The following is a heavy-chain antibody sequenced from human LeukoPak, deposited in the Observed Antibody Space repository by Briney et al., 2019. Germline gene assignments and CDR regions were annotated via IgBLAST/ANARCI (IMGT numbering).Heavy chain of an antibody. V-gene: IGHV4-4*09. J-gene: IGHJ4*02. Sequence: SETLSLTCTVSGGSISSHYWSWIRQPPGKGLEWIGYIYTSGSTNYNPSLKSRVTISVDTSKNQFSLKLSSVTAADTAVYYCARGVVRGVRGLDYGGQRTLVTVSS. CDR2: IYTSGST. CDR1: GGSISSHY. CDR3: ARGVVRGVRGLDY. D-gene: IGHD3-10*01.